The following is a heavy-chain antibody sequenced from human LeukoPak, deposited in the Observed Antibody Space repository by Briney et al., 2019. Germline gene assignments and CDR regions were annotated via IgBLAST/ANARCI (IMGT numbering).Heavy chain of an antibody. J-gene: IGHJ4*02. D-gene: IGHD3-22*01. CDR2: IIPIFGTA. CDR1: GGTFSSYA. CDR3: ARGPGDSSGYYRLFCYY. V-gene: IGHV1-69*05. Sequence: SVKVSCKASGGTFSSYAISWVRQAPGQGLEWMGGIIPIFGTANYAQKFQGRVTITTDESTSTDYMELSILRSEDTAMYYCARGPGDSSGYYRLFCYYWGQGTLVTVSS.